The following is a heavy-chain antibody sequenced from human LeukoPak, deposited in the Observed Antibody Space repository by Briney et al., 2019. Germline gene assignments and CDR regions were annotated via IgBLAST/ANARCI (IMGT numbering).Heavy chain of an antibody. Sequence: GASVKVSCKASGYTFTSYGISWVRQAPGQGLEWMGWISAYNGNTNYAQKLQGRVTMTTETSTSRAYMELRSLRSDDTAVYYCAREESDDYVCGSFFYNQVPFDYWGQGTLVTVSS. D-gene: IGHD3-16*01. CDR2: ISAYNGNT. V-gene: IGHV1-18*01. J-gene: IGHJ4*02. CDR1: GYTFTSYG. CDR3: AREESDDYVCGSFFYNQVPFDY.